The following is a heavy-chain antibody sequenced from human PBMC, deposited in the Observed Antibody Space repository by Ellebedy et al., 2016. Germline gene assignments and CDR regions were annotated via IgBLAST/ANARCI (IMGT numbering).Heavy chain of an antibody. Sequence: GESLKISXAASGFTFNTAGMTWVRQAPGKGLEWVATIVFSGTATYYSDSVKGRFIISRDNAKNSLYLQMNSLRAEDTAVYYCAREDSHSGSYYVDYWGQGTLVTVSS. V-gene: IGHV3-21*01. CDR1: GFTFNTAG. CDR2: IVFSGTAT. CDR3: AREDSHSGSYYVDY. J-gene: IGHJ4*02. D-gene: IGHD1-26*01.